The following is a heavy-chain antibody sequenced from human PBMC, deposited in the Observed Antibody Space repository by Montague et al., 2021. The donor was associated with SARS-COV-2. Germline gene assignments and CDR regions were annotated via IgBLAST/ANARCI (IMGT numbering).Heavy chain of an antibody. CDR1: GSSLSTSGMC. Sequence: PALVKPTQTLTLTCTFSGSSLSTSGMCVSWIRQPPGKALEWLALIDWDDDKYYSTSLKTRPTISKDTSKNQVFLTMTNMDTVDTATYYCARIQAELWPNYYQYDMDDWGQGNTVTVSS. CDR3: ARIQAELWPNYYQYDMDD. J-gene: IGHJ6*02. V-gene: IGHV2-70*01. D-gene: IGHD5-18*01. CDR2: IDWDDDK.